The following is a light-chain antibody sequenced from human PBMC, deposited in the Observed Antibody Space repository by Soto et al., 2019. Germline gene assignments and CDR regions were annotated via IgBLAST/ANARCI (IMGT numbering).Light chain of an antibody. J-gene: IGKJ4*01. CDR1: QDISNY. V-gene: IGKV1-27*01. CDR3: QNYNSVPLT. CDR2: AAS. Sequence: DIQMTQSPSSLSASVGDRVTITCRASQDISNYLTWYQQKPGKVPKLLIYAASTLQSGVPSRFTGSGSGTDFTLTISSLQPEDVATYYCQNYNSVPLTFGGGTKVDIK.